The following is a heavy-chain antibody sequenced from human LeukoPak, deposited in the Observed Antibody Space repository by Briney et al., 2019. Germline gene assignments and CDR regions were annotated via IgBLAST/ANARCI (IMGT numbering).Heavy chain of an antibody. J-gene: IGHJ4*02. CDR1: GFTFSSCA. CDR3: GTLGVMWEVDY. D-gene: IGHD1-26*01. V-gene: IGHV3-23*01. CDR2: ISGSGGST. Sequence: GGSLRLSCAASGFTFSSCAMSWVRQAPGKRLEWVSAISGSGGSTYYADSVKGRFTISRDNSKNTLYLQMNSLRPEDTAVYYCGTLGVMWEVDYWGQGALVTVSS.